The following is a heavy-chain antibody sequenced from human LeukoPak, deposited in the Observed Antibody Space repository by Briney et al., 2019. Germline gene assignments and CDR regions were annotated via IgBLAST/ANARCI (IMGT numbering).Heavy chain of an antibody. J-gene: IGHJ4*02. CDR1: GFTFSSYA. CDR2: ISGSGSST. V-gene: IGHV3-23*01. D-gene: IGHD2-15*01. CDR3: ARDGVVDIVVVVAATFLDY. Sequence: PGGSLRLSCAASGFTFSSYAMSWVRQAPGQGLEWVSGISGSGSSTYYADSVKGRFTISRDNPKNTLFLQMNSLRAEDTAMYYCARDGVVDIVVVVAATFLDYWGQGTLVTVSS.